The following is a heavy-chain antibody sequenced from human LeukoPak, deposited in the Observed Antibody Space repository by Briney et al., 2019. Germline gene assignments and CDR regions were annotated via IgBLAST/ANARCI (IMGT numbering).Heavy chain of an antibody. CDR1: GFTFDDYG. J-gene: IGHJ4*02. D-gene: IGHD3-10*01. CDR2: INWNGGST. V-gene: IGHV3-20*04. Sequence: GGSLRLSCAASGFTFDDYGMSWVRQAPGKGLEWVSGINWNGGSTGYADSVKGRFTISRDNAKNSLYLQMNSLRAEDTAVYYCARVVYYGSGSYLVYYFDYWGQGTLVTVSS. CDR3: ARVVYYGSGSYLVYYFDY.